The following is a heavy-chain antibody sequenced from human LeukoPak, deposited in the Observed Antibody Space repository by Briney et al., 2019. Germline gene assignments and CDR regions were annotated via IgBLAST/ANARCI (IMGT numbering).Heavy chain of an antibody. V-gene: IGHV3-9*01. CDR1: GFTFDDYA. J-gene: IGHJ6*02. CDR2: ISWNSGSI. D-gene: IGHD5-12*01. CDR3: TKVSGYDSNYGMDV. Sequence: GGSLRLSCAASGFTFDDYAMHWVRQAPGKGLEWVSGISWNSGSIGYADSVKGRFTISRDNAKNSLYLQMNSLRAEDTALYYCTKVSGYDSNYGMDVWGQGTTVTVSS.